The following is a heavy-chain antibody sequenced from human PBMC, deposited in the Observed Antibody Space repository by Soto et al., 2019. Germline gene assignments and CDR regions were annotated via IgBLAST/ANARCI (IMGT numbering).Heavy chain of an antibody. CDR3: ARDRGAGRENYFGMDV. J-gene: IGHJ6*02. CDR1: GFTFDLNG. V-gene: IGHV3-30-3*01. Sequence: QMQLVESGGGVVQPGRSLRLSCVASGFTFDLNGLHWVRQAPGKGLEWVTVISYDGSDKYYADSLKGRVTVSRDNSKNPLYLHMDSLSTEDTAIYYCARDRGAGRENYFGMDVWGQGTTVTVSS. CDR2: ISYDGSDK. D-gene: IGHD3-10*01.